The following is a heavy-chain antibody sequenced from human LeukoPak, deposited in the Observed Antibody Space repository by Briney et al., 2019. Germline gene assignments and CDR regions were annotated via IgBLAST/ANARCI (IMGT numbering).Heavy chain of an antibody. CDR2: ISGSGDST. Sequence: GGSLRLSCAASGFTFSIYAMSWVRQAPGKGLEWVSAISGSGDSTYYADSVKGRFTISRDNSKNTLYLHMNSLRAEDTAVYYCAKDLGHCSRTRCYDYFDYWGQGTQVTVSS. V-gene: IGHV3-23*01. D-gene: IGHD2-2*01. J-gene: IGHJ4*02. CDR1: GFTFSIYA. CDR3: AKDLGHCSRTRCYDYFDY.